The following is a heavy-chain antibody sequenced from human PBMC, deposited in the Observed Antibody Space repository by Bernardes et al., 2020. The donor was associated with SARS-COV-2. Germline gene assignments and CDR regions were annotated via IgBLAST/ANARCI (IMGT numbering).Heavy chain of an antibody. CDR3: ARGMGLRYFDWYY. V-gene: IGHV7-4-1*02. CDR1: GYTFTSYA. J-gene: IGHJ4*02. Sequence: SVNDSCKASGYTFTSYAMNWVLQAPGQGLEWMGWINTNTGNPTYAQGLTGLFVFSLDTSVSTAYLQISSLKAEDTAVYYCARGMGLRYFDWYYWGQGTLVTVSS. D-gene: IGHD3-9*01. CDR2: INTNTGNP.